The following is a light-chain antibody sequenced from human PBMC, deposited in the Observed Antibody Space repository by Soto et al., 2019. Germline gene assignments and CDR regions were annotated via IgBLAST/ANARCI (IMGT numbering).Light chain of an antibody. Sequence: DIQMTQSPASVSVSVGKRVTSTCGASQSIKNYLDWYLQRPGQVPKLLIRSASTLQRGVPSRFSGSGSRTEFTLTIADLQPDDFGTYYCQQSLTMPITFGHGTRLEIK. CDR3: QQSLTMPIT. V-gene: IGKV1-39*01. CDR1: QSIKNY. CDR2: SAS. J-gene: IGKJ5*01.